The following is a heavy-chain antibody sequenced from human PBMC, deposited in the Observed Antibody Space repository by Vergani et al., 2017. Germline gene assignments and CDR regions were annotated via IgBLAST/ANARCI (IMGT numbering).Heavy chain of an antibody. J-gene: IGHJ6*02. CDR2: IKSTFDRGTT. V-gene: IGHV3-15*07. CDR1: GFSFRNAW. CDR3: TTDPRYCGDGSCYWLRDHHYYGMDV. Sequence: EVQLVESGGGIVKPGGSLRLSCVASGFSFRNAWMNWVRRTPGKGLEWVGRIKSTFDRGTTDYAAAVKGRFTISRDDSNNTLFLQMNGLKTEDIGVYYCTTDPRYCGDGSCYWLRDHHYYGMDVRGQGTTVTVSS. D-gene: IGHD2-21*01.